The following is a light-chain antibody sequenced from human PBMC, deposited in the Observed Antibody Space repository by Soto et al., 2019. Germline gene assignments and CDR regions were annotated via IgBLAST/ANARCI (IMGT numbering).Light chain of an antibody. V-gene: IGLV2-14*01. CDR1: SSDVGGYNY. CDR2: DLS. Sequence: QSALTQPASVSGSPGQSITISCTGTSSDVGGYNYVSWYQQHPGKAPKLMIYDLSNRPSGVSDRFSGSKSDNTASLTISGLQTEDEADYYCSSYTTTSTLIFGGGTKLTVL. CDR3: SSYTTTSTLI. J-gene: IGLJ2*01.